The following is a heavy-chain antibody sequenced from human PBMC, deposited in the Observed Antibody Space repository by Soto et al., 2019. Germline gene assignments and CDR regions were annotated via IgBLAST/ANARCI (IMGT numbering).Heavy chain of an antibody. CDR2: ISYDGSNK. V-gene: IGHV3-30*18. J-gene: IGHJ4*02. Sequence: GGSLRLSCAASGFTFSSYGMHWVRQAPGKGLEWVAVISYDGSNKYYADSVKGRFTISRDNSKNTLYLQMNSLRAEDTAVYYCAKDLGSSSGTNFDYWGQGTLVTVSS. CDR3: AKDLGSSSGTNFDY. D-gene: IGHD6-6*01. CDR1: GFTFSSYG.